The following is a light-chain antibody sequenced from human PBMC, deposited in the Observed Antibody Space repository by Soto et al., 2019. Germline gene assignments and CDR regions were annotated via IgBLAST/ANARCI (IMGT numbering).Light chain of an antibody. CDR2: AAS. J-gene: IGKJ2*01. CDR1: QSISSY. Sequence: DIQMTQSPSSLSASVGDRVTITCRASQSISSYLNWYQQKPGKAPKHLIYAASSLQSGVPSRFSGSGSGPDFTLTISSLQPEDFATCSCQPSDSTPYTFGQGTELEIK. CDR3: QPSDSTPYT. V-gene: IGKV1-39*01.